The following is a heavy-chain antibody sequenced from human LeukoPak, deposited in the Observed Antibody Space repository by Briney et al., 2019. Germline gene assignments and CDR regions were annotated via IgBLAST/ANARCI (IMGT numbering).Heavy chain of an antibody. CDR3: AKVRLRGYSYGSAFTTLGPFDY. D-gene: IGHD5-18*01. CDR2: IYSGGST. CDR1: GFTVSSNY. Sequence: GGSLRLSCAASGFTVSSNYMSWVRQAPGKGLEWVSVIYSGGSTYYADSVKGRFTISRDNSKNTLYLQISSMRAEDTAVYYCAKVRLRGYSYGSAFTTLGPFDYWGQGTLVTVSS. V-gene: IGHV3-53*01. J-gene: IGHJ4*02.